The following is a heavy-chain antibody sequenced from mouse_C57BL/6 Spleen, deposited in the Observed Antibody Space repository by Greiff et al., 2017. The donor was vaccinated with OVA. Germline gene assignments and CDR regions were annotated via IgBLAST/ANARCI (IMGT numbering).Heavy chain of an antibody. V-gene: IGHV1-26*01. J-gene: IGHJ1*03. CDR2: INPNNGGT. CDR1: GYTFTDYY. D-gene: IGHD1-1*01. CDR3: ASPYYGSSRWYFDV. Sequence: EVQLQQSGPELVKPGASVKISCKASGYTFTDYYMNWVKQSHGKSLEWIGDINPNNGGTSYNQKFKGKATLTVDKSSSTAYMELRSLTSEDSAVYYCASPYYGSSRWYFDVWGTGTTGTVSS.